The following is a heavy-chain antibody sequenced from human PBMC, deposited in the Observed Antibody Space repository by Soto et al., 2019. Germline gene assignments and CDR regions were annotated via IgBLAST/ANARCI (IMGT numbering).Heavy chain of an antibody. CDR2: ISGSGDST. V-gene: IGHV3-23*01. J-gene: IGHJ4*02. CDR3: ARRSRGWYFDY. Sequence: EVQLLESGGGLVQPGGSLRLSCAASGFSFSSYAMNWVRQAPGKGLEWVSVISGSGDSTYYADSVKGRFTISRDNSKNPLYLQMISLRAEDTAVYYCARRSRGWYFDYWGQGTRVIFPS. D-gene: IGHD6-19*01. CDR1: GFSFSSYA.